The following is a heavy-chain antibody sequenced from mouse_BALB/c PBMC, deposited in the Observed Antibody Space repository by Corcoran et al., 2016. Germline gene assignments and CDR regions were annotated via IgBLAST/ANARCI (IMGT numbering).Heavy chain of an antibody. J-gene: IGHJ1*01. V-gene: IGHV14-3*02. CDR1: GFNIRDTY. Sequence: EVQLQQSGAELVKLGASVKLSCTASGFNIRDTYMHWVKQRTEQGLEWIGRIDPANGNTKYDPKFQGKATITADTSSNTAYLQLSSLTSEDTAVYYCARWDWYFDVWGAGTTVTVSS. CDR2: IDPANGNT. CDR3: ARWDWYFDV.